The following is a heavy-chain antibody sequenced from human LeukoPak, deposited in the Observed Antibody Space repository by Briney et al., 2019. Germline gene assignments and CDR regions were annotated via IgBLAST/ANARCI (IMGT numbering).Heavy chain of an antibody. CDR3: ATTSYYYDSPDY. D-gene: IGHD3-22*01. V-gene: IGHV4-38-2*02. J-gene: IGHJ4*02. CDR1: GYSIGSGYY. Sequence: SETLSLTCTVSGYSIGSGYYWGWIRQPPGKGLEWIESMYHSGSTYYNPSLKSRVTMSVDTSKNQFSLKLSSVTAADTAVYYCATTSYYYDSPDYWGQGTLVTVSS. CDR2: MYHSGST.